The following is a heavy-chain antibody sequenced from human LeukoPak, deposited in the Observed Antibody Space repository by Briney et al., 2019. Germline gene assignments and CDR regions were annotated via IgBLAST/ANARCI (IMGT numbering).Heavy chain of an antibody. CDR3: VSPPYYFDSGNYYGGY. V-gene: IGHV3-48*03. J-gene: IGHJ4*02. Sequence: QPGGSLRLSCVASGFIFSIYEINWVRQAPGKGLEWVSYISSNGYTKNYADSVKGRFTVSRDNAKNSLYLQMNSLRAEDTAIYYCVSPPYYFDSGNYYGGYWGQGTLVTVSS. D-gene: IGHD3-22*01. CDR2: ISSNGYTK. CDR1: GFIFSIYE.